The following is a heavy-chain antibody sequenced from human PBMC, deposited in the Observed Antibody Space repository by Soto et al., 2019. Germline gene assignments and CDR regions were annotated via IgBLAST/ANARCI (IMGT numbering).Heavy chain of an antibody. V-gene: IGHV4-59*01. CDR2: IHYSGST. CDR1: GGSITSYY. D-gene: IGHD3-16*01. Sequence: PSETLSLTCTVSGGSITSYYWSWIRQPPGKRLESIGYIHYSGSTNYNPSLKSRVTISVDTSKNQFSLNLSSVTAADTAVYYCAREGKQGGFDYWGQGTLVTVSS. CDR3: AREGKQGGFDY. J-gene: IGHJ4*02.